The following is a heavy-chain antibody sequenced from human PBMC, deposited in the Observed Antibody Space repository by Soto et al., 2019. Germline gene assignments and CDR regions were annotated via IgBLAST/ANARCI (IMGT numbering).Heavy chain of an antibody. CDR2: MYNTGST. J-gene: IGHJ6*02. D-gene: IGHD2-21*02. CDR3: ARDLWGYCGADCYPLDV. Sequence: SETLSLTCTVSGGSISSYYWSWIRQPPGKGLEWIGYMYNTGSTIYNPSLKSRVTISVDTSKNQFSLKLNSVTAADTAVYYCARDLWGYCGADCYPLDVWGQGTTVTVPS. CDR1: GGSISSYY. V-gene: IGHV4-59*01.